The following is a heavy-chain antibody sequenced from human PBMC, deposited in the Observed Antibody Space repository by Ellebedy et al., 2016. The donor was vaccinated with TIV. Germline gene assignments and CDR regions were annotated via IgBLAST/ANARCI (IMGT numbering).Heavy chain of an antibody. V-gene: IGHV1-3*01. CDR1: GYTFTSYA. D-gene: IGHD2-15*01. J-gene: IGHJ4*02. Sequence: ASVKVSCKASGYTFTSYAMHWVRQAPGQRLEWMGWINAGNGNTKYSQKFQGRVTITRDTSASTAYMELSSLRSEDTAVYYCAREYSPSGGSCYSHWGQGTLVTVSS. CDR2: INAGNGNT. CDR3: AREYSPSGGSCYSH.